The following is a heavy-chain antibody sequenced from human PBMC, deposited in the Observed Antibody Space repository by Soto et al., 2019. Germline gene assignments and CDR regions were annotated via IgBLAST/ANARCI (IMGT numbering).Heavy chain of an antibody. CDR2: IYYSGST. D-gene: IGHD3-3*01. J-gene: IGHJ6*02. V-gene: IGHV4-31*03. CDR1: GGSISSGGYY. CDR3: ARWGGYDFWSGYYNYGMDV. Sequence: QVQLQESGPGLVKPSQTLSLTCTVSGGSISSGGYYWSWIRQHPGKGLEWIGYIYYSGSTYYNPSLKSRVTKSVDKSKNQFSLKLSSVTAADTAVNYCARWGGYDFWSGYYNYGMDVWGQGTTVTVSS.